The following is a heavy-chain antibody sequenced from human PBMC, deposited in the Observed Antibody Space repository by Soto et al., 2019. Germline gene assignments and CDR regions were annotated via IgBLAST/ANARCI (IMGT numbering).Heavy chain of an antibody. CDR2: IDPSDSYT. V-gene: IGHV5-10-1*01. J-gene: IGHJ6*02. Sequence: GESLKISCKGSGYSFTSYWISWVRQMPGKGLEWMGRIDPSDSYTNYSPSFQGHVTISADKSISTAYLQWSSLKASDTAMYYCARHMGDYYDSSGYYYYYGMDVWGQGTMVTVSS. CDR1: GYSFTSYW. D-gene: IGHD3-22*01. CDR3: ARHMGDYYDSSGYYYYYGMDV.